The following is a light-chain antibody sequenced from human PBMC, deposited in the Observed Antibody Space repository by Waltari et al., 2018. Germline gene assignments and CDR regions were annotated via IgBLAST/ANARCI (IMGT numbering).Light chain of an antibody. CDR3: QQYGDSRT. CDR1: QSVSSSY. Sequence: EIVLTQSPGTLSLSPGERGTLSCRASQSVSSSYLAWYQQKPGQAPRLLSYGASSRATGIPDRFSGSGSGTDFTLTISRLEPEDFAVYYCQQYGDSRTFGQGTKVEIK. V-gene: IGKV3-20*01. CDR2: GAS. J-gene: IGKJ1*01.